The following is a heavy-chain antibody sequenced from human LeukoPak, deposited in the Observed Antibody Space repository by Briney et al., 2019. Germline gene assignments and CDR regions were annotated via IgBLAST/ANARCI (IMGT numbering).Heavy chain of an antibody. D-gene: IGHD7-27*01. J-gene: IGHJ4*02. V-gene: IGHV4-59*08. CDR1: GGSISSHY. Sequence: PSETLSLTCTVSGGSISSHYWSWIRQPPGKGLEWIGYVYYNGGTNYTPSLKSRVTISVDTSKNQFSLKLSSVTAADTAVYYCARITGDNSLDYWGQGALVTASS. CDR2: VYYNGGT. CDR3: ARITGDNSLDY.